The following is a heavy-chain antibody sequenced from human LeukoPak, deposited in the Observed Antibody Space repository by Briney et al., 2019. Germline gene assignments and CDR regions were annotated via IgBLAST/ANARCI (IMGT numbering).Heavy chain of an antibody. D-gene: IGHD6-13*01. V-gene: IGHV3-11*05. CDR2: ISSSSSYT. CDR3: ARVFRIAAADYFDY. Sequence: GGSLRLSCAASGFTFSDYYMSRIRQAPGKGLEWVSYISSSSSYTNYADSVKGRFTISRDNAKNSLYLQMNSLRAEDTAVYYCARVFRIAAADYFDYWGQGTLVTVSS. J-gene: IGHJ4*02. CDR1: GFTFSDYY.